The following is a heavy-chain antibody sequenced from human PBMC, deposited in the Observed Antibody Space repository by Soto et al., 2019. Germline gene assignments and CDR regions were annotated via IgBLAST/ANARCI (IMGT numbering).Heavy chain of an antibody. D-gene: IGHD3-3*01. J-gene: IGHJ4*02. CDR2: IYYSGST. CDR1: GGSISSYY. Sequence: SETLSLTCTVPGGSISSYYWSWIRQPPGKGLEWIGYIYYSGSTNYNPSLKSRVTISVDTSKNQFSLKLSSVTAADTAVYYCARSTLRFLEIYYFDYWGQGTLVTVSS. CDR3: ARSTLRFLEIYYFDY. V-gene: IGHV4-59*08.